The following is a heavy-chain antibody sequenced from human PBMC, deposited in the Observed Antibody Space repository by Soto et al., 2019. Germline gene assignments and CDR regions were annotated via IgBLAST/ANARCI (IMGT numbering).Heavy chain of an antibody. D-gene: IGHD3-22*01. Sequence: PGGSLRLSCAVSGFTFSDYWMSWVRQAPGKGLEWVAVIWYDGSNKYYADSVKGRFTISRDNSKNTLYLQMNSLRAEDTAVYYCARASGYAFDIWGQGTMVTVSS. J-gene: IGHJ3*02. CDR3: ARASGYAFDI. CDR1: GFTFSDYW. V-gene: IGHV3-33*08. CDR2: IWYDGSNK.